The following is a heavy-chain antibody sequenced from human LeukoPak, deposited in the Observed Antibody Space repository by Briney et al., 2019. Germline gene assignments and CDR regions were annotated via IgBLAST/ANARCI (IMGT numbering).Heavy chain of an antibody. Sequence: GASVKVSCKASGYTFTTYDINWVRQATGQGLEWMGWMNPNSGNTGYTQKFQGRVTMTRNTSISTAYMELSSLRSEDTVVYYCARGRGSGHKENWFDPWGQGTLVTVSS. V-gene: IGHV1-8*01. CDR3: ARGRGSGHKENWFDP. CDR1: GYTFTTYD. CDR2: MNPNSGNT. J-gene: IGHJ5*02. D-gene: IGHD6-19*01.